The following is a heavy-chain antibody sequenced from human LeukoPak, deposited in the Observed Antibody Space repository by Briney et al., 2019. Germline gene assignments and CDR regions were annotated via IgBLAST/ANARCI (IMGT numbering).Heavy chain of an antibody. CDR3: ARDRWELISGFYYYYGMDV. CDR1: GGSIRNDDYY. D-gene: IGHD1-26*01. CDR2: IYYSGST. V-gene: IGHV4-30-4*01. Sequence: SQTLSLTCTVSGGSIRNDDYYWSWIRQPPGKGLEWIVYIYYSGSTYYNPSLKSRITISVDTSKNQFSLKLTSVSAADTAVYYCARDRWELISGFYYYYGMDVWGQGTTVTVSS. J-gene: IGHJ6*02.